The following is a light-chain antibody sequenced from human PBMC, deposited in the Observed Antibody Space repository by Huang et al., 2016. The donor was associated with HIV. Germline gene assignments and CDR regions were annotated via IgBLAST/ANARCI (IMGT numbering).Light chain of an antibody. Sequence: EMVLTQSPGTLSVSPGERATLTCRPSQSVNSLFLAWYQQRPRQPHRLRLYGASYRDAGFPDRFSGVGYGTNFSLTISRLEPEEFAVYFCQQYASSHRTFGQGTRLDIK. J-gene: IGKJ2*01. CDR3: QQYASSHRT. V-gene: IGKV3-20*01. CDR2: GAS. CDR1: QSVNSLF.